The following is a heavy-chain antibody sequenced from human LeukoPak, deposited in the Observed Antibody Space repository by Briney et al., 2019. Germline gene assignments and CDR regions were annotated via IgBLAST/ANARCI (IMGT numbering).Heavy chain of an antibody. V-gene: IGHV1-2*02. CDR3: ARVAYYDSKGTDY. Sequence: PGASVKVSCKASGYTFTGYYMHWVRQAPGQGLEWMGWINPNSGGTNYAQKFQGRVTMTRDTSISTAYMELSRLRSDDTAVYYCARVAYYDSKGTDYWGQGTLVTVSS. CDR1: GYTFTGYY. J-gene: IGHJ4*02. D-gene: IGHD3-16*01. CDR2: INPNSGGT.